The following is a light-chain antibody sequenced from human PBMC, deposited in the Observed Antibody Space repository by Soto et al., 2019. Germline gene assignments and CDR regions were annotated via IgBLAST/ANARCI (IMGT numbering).Light chain of an antibody. J-gene: IGLJ2*01. V-gene: IGLV2-14*02. CDR2: EVN. CDR1: YNL. CDR3: CSYTSSSTLV. Sequence: QSALAQPASVSGSPGQSITISCTGTYNLVSWYQQHPGKAPKLMIFEVNKRPSGVSYRFSGSKSGNTASLTISALQAEDEADYFCCSYTSSSTLVFGGGTKLTVL.